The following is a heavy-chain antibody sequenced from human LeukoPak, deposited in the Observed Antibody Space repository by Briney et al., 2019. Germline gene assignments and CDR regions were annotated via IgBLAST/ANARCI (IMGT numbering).Heavy chain of an antibody. Sequence: GGSLRLSCAASGFTFSDYNMRWIRQAPGKGLEWVSVIYSGGSTYYADSVKGRFTISRDNSKNTLYLQMNSLRAEDTAVYYCASGSYGSGFYYFYYMDVWGKGTTVTVSS. D-gene: IGHD3-10*01. CDR3: ASGSYGSGFYYFYYMDV. CDR2: IYSGGST. J-gene: IGHJ6*03. CDR1: GFTFSDYN. V-gene: IGHV3-66*01.